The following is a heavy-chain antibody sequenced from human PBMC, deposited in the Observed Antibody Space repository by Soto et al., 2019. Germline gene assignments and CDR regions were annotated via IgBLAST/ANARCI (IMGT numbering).Heavy chain of an antibody. J-gene: IGHJ3*02. D-gene: IGHD2-2*01. V-gene: IGHV3-23*01. CDR2: ISGSGGST. Sequence: GGSLRLSCAASGFTFSSYAMSWVRQAPGKGLEWVSAISGSGGSTYYADSVKGRFTISRDNSKNTLYLQMNSLRAEDTAVYYCARYCSSTSCYVNAFDIWGQGTMVTVSS. CDR3: ARYCSSTSCYVNAFDI. CDR1: GFTFSSYA.